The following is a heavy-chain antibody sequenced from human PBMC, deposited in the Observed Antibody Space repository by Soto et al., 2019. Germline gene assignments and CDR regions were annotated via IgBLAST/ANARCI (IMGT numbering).Heavy chain of an antibody. D-gene: IGHD3-22*01. CDR2: IHYSGST. V-gene: IGHV4-34*01. J-gene: IGHJ4*02. Sequence: SETLSLTCAVYGGSFSGYYWSWIRQPPGKGLEWIGFIHYSGSTNYNPSLKGRVTMSVDTSKNQFSLKLSSVTATDTAVYYCASQHYYDSSGYYVVYWGQGTLVTVSS. CDR3: ASQHYYDSSGYYVVY. CDR1: GGSFSGYY.